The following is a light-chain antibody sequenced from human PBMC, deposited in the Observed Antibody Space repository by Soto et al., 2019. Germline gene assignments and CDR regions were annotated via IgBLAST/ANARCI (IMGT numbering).Light chain of an antibody. J-gene: IGLJ3*02. CDR3: GTWDSSLIAGV. Sequence: QSVLTQPPSVSAAPGQKVTISCSGSSSNIGNNYVSWYQQLPGTAPKLLIYENNKRPSGIPDRFSGSKSGTSATLGITGLQTGDEAGYYCGTWDSSLIAGVFGGGTKLTVL. CDR1: SSNIGNNY. CDR2: ENN. V-gene: IGLV1-51*02.